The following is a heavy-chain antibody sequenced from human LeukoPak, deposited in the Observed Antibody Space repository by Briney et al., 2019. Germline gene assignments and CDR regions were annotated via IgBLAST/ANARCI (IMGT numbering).Heavy chain of an antibody. J-gene: IGHJ4*02. V-gene: IGHV1-18*01. CDR3: ARGLEPEGRWGVAAAGDVFDY. CDR2: ISAYNGNT. Sequence: ASVKVSCKASGYTFTSYGISLVRQAPGQGLEWMGWISAYNGNTNYAQKLQGRVTMTTDTSTSTAYMELRSLRSDDTAVYYCARGLEPEGRWGVAAAGDVFDYWGQGTLVTVSS. D-gene: IGHD6-13*01. CDR1: GYTFTSYG.